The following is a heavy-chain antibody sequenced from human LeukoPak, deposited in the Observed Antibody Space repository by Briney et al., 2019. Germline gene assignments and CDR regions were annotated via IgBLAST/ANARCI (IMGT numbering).Heavy chain of an antibody. V-gene: IGHV4-61*02. Sequence: SGTLSLTCTVSGGSISSGTYYWSWIRQPAGKGLEWIGRFQSSGSTNYNPSLKSRVTISVDTSKNQFSLRLTSVTAADTAVYYCTRGGSGSYATFDYWGQGTLVTVSS. CDR1: GGSISSGTYY. CDR3: TRGGSGSYATFDY. D-gene: IGHD3-10*01. CDR2: FQSSGST. J-gene: IGHJ4*02.